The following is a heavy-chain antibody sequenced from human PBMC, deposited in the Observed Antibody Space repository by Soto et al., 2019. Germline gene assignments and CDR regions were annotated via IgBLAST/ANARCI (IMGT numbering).Heavy chain of an antibody. D-gene: IGHD2-8*01. CDR2: IIHDGGDQ. Sequence: QVQLVESGGGVVQPGRSLRLSCAASGFTFSKYGMHWVRRAPGKGLEWVAVIIHDGGDQRYGDSVKGRFTISRDNSKNTLYLQINSLRVEDTAVYYCARDDDRPDNGLDMWGQGTMVTVSS. CDR1: GFTFSKYG. J-gene: IGHJ3*02. CDR3: ARDDDRPDNGLDM. V-gene: IGHV3-33*05.